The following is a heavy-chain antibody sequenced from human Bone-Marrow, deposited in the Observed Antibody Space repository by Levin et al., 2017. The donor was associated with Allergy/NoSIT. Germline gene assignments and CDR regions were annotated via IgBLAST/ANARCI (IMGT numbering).Heavy chain of an antibody. CDR3: ARAKIVAQSSEYFQH. CDR2: IYYSGST. Sequence: SQTLSLPCPVSCGSIRSGGYYWRWIRQHPGKGLEWIGYIYYSGSTYYNPSLKSRVPISVETPKNQFSLKLSSVTAADTAVYYCARAKIVAQSSEYFQHWRLGTVVIVSS. CDR1: CGSIRSGGYY. V-gene: IGHV4-31*03. J-gene: IGHJ1*01. D-gene: IGHD3-22*01.